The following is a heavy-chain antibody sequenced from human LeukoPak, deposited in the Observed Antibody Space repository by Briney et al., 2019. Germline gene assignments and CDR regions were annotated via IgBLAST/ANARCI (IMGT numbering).Heavy chain of an antibody. CDR1: GGSISSSSYY. D-gene: IGHD3-22*01. CDR3: ARVGGITMIVVLITDAFDI. V-gene: IGHV4-61*02. CDR2: IYTSGST. Sequence: SETLSLTCTVSGGSISSSSYYWSWIRQPAGKGLEGIGRIYTSGSTNYNPSLKSRVTISVDTSKNQFSLKLSSVTAADTAVYYCARVGGITMIVVLITDAFDIWGQGTMVTVSS. J-gene: IGHJ3*02.